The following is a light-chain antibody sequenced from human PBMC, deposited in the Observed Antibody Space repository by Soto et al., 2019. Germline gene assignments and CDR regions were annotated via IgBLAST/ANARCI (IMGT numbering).Light chain of an antibody. V-gene: IGKV1-5*03. CDR2: KAS. Sequence: EIQMTQSPSTLSASVGDRVTIICRASQSVSTWLAWYQQKPGKAPKLLIYKASSLESGVPSRFSGSGSGTEFTLTISSLQPDDFATYYCQQYNSWTFGQGTKVDI. J-gene: IGKJ1*01. CDR3: QQYNSWT. CDR1: QSVSTW.